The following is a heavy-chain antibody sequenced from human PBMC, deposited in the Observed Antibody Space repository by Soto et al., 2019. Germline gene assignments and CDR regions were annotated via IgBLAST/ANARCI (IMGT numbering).Heavy chain of an antibody. V-gene: IGHV1-69*13. CDR3: ARVVGVHWFDA. Sequence: ASVKVSCKASGGTFSNNAISWVRQAPGQGLEWMGGITPNIGTANYAQKVQGRVTITADESTSTAYMELSSLRSEDTAVYYCARVVGVHWFDAWGQGTLVTVSS. CDR1: GGTFSNNA. D-gene: IGHD2-21*01. J-gene: IGHJ5*02. CDR2: ITPNIGTA.